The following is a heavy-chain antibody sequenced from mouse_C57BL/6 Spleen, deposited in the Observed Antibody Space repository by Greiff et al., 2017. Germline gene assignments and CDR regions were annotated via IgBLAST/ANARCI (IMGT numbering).Heavy chain of an antibody. V-gene: IGHV1-53*01. Sequence: QVQLQQPGTELVKPGASVKLSCKASGYTFTSYWMHWVKPRPGQGLEWIGNINPSNGGTNYNEKFKSKATLTVDKSSSTAYLQLSSLPSEDSAVYYCARSRPLTSYFDYWGQGTTLTVSS. D-gene: IGHD6-1*01. J-gene: IGHJ2*01. CDR2: INPSNGGT. CDR1: GYTFTSYW. CDR3: ARSRPLTSYFDY.